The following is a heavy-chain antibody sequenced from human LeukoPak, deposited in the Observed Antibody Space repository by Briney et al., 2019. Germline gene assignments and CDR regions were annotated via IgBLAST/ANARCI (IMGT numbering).Heavy chain of an antibody. CDR1: GYIFTSYW. CDR3: ARTPVAGGFLDY. V-gene: IGHV5-10-1*01. Sequence: PGESLTISCKGSGYIFTSYWISWVRQMPGKGLEWMGRIDPSDSYTNYSPSFQDHVNISADKSISTAYLQWSSLKASDTAIYYCARTPVAGGFLDYWGQGTLVTVSS. J-gene: IGHJ4*02. CDR2: IDPSDSYT. D-gene: IGHD6-19*01.